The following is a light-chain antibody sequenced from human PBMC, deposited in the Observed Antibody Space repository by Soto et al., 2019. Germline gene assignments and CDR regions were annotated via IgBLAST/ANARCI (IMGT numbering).Light chain of an antibody. V-gene: IGKV1-39*01. CDR1: QSISSY. J-gene: IGKJ1*01. CDR2: TAS. Sequence: EIQMTQSPSSLSASVGDRVTITCRASQSISSYLNWYQQKPGKAPQLRIYTASSLQSGVPSRFSGSGSGTDFPLTISSLQPEDFATYYCQQSSSIPWTVGQGTKVEIK. CDR3: QQSSSIPWT.